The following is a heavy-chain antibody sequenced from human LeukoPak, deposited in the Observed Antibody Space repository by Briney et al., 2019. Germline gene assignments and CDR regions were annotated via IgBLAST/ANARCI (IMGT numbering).Heavy chain of an antibody. CDR3: ARLSSGSYYRLIDY. Sequence: GGSLRLSCAASGFTFSSYSVNWVRQAPGKGLEWVSSISSSSSYIYYADSVKGRFTISRDNAKNSLYLQMNSLRAEDTAVYYCARLSSGSYYRLIDYWGQGTLVTVSS. CDR2: ISSSSSYI. D-gene: IGHD3-10*01. CDR1: GFTFSSYS. J-gene: IGHJ4*02. V-gene: IGHV3-21*01.